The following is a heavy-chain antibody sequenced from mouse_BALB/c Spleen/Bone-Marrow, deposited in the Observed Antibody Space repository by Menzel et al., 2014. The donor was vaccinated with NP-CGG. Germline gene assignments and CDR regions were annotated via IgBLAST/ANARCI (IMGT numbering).Heavy chain of an antibody. CDR3: ATMITDWYFDV. CDR1: GFNIKDTY. D-gene: IGHD2-4*01. J-gene: IGHJ1*01. V-gene: IGHV14-3*02. CDR2: IDPANGNT. Sequence: EVKLQESGAELVKPGASVKLSCTASGFNIKDTYMHWVKQRPEQGLEWIGRIDPANGNTKYDTKFQGKATITADTSSNTAYLQLSSLTSEDTAVYYCATMITDWYFDVWGAGTTVTVSS.